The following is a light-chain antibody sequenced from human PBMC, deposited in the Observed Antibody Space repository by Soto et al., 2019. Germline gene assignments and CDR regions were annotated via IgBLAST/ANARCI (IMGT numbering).Light chain of an antibody. CDR3: QYCDYLPL. CDR2: GAS. CDR1: HDISNY. Sequence: DIQMTQSPSSLSASVGDRVTITCQASHDISNYLNWYQHKPGKAPKLLIYGASNLETGVPSWFSGSGSGTDFTFTISSLQPEDIATYYCQYCDYLPLFGPGTTVDLK. J-gene: IGKJ3*01. V-gene: IGKV1-33*01.